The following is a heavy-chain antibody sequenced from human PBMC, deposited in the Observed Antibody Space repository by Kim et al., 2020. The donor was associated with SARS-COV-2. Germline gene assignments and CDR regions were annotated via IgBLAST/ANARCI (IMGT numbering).Heavy chain of an antibody. V-gene: IGHV4-34*01. CDR3: ARARPGGDWLFDY. Sequence: SETLSLTCAVYGGSFSGYYWSWIRQPPGKGLEWIGEINHSGSTNYNPSLKSRVTISVDTSKNQFSLKLSSVTAADTAVYYCARARPGGDWLFDYWGQGTLVTVSS. CDR2: INHSGST. D-gene: IGHD2-21*02. J-gene: IGHJ4*02. CDR1: GGSFSGYY.